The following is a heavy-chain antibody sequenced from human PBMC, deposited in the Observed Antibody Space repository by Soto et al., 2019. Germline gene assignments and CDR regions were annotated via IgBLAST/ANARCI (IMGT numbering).Heavy chain of an antibody. Sequence: QVQLVQSGAEVKKPGSSVKVSCTASGGTFSSYAISWVRQAPGQGLEWMGGIITISDTTNYAEKFQGRVTITADECTSTAYMELSSLRSEDTAVYYCARSQGSSTSLELYYYYYYGMDVWGQGTTVTVAS. V-gene: IGHV1-69*01. CDR3: ARSQGSSTSLELYYYYYYGMDV. CDR2: IITISDTT. CDR1: GGTFSSYA. J-gene: IGHJ6*02. D-gene: IGHD2-2*01.